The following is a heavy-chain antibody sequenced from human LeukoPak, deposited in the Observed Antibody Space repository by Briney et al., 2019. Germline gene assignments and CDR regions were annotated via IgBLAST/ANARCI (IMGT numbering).Heavy chain of an antibody. CDR3: AKRSIVGATNNWFDP. D-gene: IGHD1-26*01. J-gene: IGHJ5*02. Sequence: ASVKVSCKASGGTFISYGISWVRQAPGRGLEWVGGIIPIFGTANYAQKFQGRVTITADESTSTAYMELSSLRSEDTAVYYCAKRSIVGATNNWFDPWGQGTLVTVSS. V-gene: IGHV1-69*13. CDR2: IIPIFGTA. CDR1: GGTFISYG.